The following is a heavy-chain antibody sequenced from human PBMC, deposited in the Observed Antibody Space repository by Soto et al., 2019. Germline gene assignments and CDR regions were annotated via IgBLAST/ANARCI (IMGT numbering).Heavy chain of an antibody. CDR3: ARDGISPTGVVAATGYYYYYMDV. V-gene: IGHV3-21*01. D-gene: IGHD2-15*01. CDR1: GFTFSSYS. J-gene: IGHJ6*03. Sequence: GGSLRLSCAASGFTFSSYSMNWVRQAPGKGLEWVSSISSSSSYIYYADSVKGRFTISRDNAKNSLYLQMNSLRAEDTAVYYCARDGISPTGVVAATGYYYYYMDVWGKGTTVTVSS. CDR2: ISSSSSYI.